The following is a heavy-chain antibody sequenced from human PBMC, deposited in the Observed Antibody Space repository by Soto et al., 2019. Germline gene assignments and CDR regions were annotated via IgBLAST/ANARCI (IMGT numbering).Heavy chain of an antibody. CDR1: GGTFSSYA. Sequence: SVKVSCKASGGTFSSYAISWVRQAPGQGLEWMGGIIPIFGTANYAQKFQGRVTITADESTSTAYMELSSLRSEDTAVYYCARDLSLTQYSSSSDGGWFDPWGQGTLVTVSS. CDR3: ARDLSLTQYSSSSDGGWFDP. CDR2: IIPIFGTA. J-gene: IGHJ5*02. D-gene: IGHD6-6*01. V-gene: IGHV1-69*13.